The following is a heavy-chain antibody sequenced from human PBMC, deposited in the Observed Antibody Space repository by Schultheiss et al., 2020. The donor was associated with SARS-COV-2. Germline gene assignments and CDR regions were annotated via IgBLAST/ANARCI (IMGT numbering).Heavy chain of an antibody. V-gene: IGHV4-38-2*01. CDR1: GYSISSGYY. Sequence: SETLSLTCAVSGYSISSGYYWGWIRQPPGKGLEWIGYIYYSGSTNYNPSLKSRVTISVDTSKNQFSLKVRSVTAADTAVYYCARGGVTDFWSGFNWFDPWGQGTLVTVSS. D-gene: IGHD3-3*01. J-gene: IGHJ5*02. CDR3: ARGGVTDFWSGFNWFDP. CDR2: IYYSGST.